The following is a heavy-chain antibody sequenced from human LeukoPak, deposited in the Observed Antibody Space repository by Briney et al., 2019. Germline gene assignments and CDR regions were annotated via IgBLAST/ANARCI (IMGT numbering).Heavy chain of an antibody. Sequence: HPGGSLRLSCAASGFTFSSYGMHWFRQAPGKGLEWVAVIWYDGSNKYYADSVKGRFTISRDNSKNTLYLQMNSLRAEDTAVYYCAKSPNQWLAPGYFQHWGQGTLVTVSS. D-gene: IGHD3-22*01. CDR3: AKSPNQWLAPGYFQH. V-gene: IGHV3-33*06. J-gene: IGHJ1*01. CDR2: IWYDGSNK. CDR1: GFTFSSYG.